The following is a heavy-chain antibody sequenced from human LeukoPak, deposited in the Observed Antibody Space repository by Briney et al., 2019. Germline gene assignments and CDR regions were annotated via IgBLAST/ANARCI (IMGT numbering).Heavy chain of an antibody. J-gene: IGHJ4*02. CDR2: IYYSGST. V-gene: IGHV4-59*01. CDR1: GGSFSGYY. Sequence: SETLSLTCAVYGGSFSGYYWSWIRQPPGKGLEWIGYIYYSGSTNYNPSLKSRVTISVDTSKNQFSLKLSSVTAADTAVYYCARGKVGATPRSDYWGQGTLVTVSS. CDR3: ARGKVGATPRSDY. D-gene: IGHD1-26*01.